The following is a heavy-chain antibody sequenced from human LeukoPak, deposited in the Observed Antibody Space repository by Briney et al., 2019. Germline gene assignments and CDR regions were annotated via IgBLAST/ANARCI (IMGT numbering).Heavy chain of an antibody. CDR3: ARDSYYYDSSGYYPGSDAFDI. Sequence: PGGSLRLSCAASGFTVSSNYMSWVRQAPGKGLEWVSVIYADGSTYYADSVKGRFTISRDNAKNSLYLQMNSLRAEDTAVYYCARDSYYYDSSGYYPGSDAFDIWGQGTMVTVSS. J-gene: IGHJ3*02. CDR1: GFTVSSNY. CDR2: IYADGST. V-gene: IGHV3-53*01. D-gene: IGHD3-22*01.